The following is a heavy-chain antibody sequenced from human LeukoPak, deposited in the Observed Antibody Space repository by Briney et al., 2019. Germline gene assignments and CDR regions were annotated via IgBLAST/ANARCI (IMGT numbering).Heavy chain of an antibody. D-gene: IGHD5-18*01. Sequence: ASVKVSCKVSGYTLTELSMHWVRQAPGKGLEWMGGFDPEDGETIYAQKFQGRVTMTRDTSISTAYMELSRLRSDDTAVYYCARVSAQWIQLWLPLDYWGQGTLVTVSS. CDR2: FDPEDGET. J-gene: IGHJ4*02. CDR1: GYTLTELS. CDR3: ARVSAQWIQLWLPLDY. V-gene: IGHV1-24*01.